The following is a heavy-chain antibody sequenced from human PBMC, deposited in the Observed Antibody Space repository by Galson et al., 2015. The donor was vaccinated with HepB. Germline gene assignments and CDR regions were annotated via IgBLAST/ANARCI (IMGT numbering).Heavy chain of an antibody. J-gene: IGHJ6*02. CDR2: MDGSSTYM. V-gene: IGHV3-21*01. D-gene: IGHD6-19*01. Sequence: SPRLACAASGFTFSTNSMSWVRQAPGKGLEWVSSMDGSSTYMHYADSVKGRFTTSRDNAGTSLYLQMNSLSAEDTAVYFCAWVHTSGGQGYGMDVWGQGTPVTVSS. CDR1: GFTFSTNS. CDR3: AWVHTSGGQGYGMDV.